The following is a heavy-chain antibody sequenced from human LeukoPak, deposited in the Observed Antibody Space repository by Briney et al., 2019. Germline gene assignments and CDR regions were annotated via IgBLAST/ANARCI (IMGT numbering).Heavy chain of an antibody. Sequence: ASVKVSCKASGYTFTSYGISWVRQAPGQGLEWMGWISAYNGNTNYAQKLQGRATMTTDTSTSTAYMELRSLRSDDTAVYYCARVRLGRYWFDPWGQGTLVTVSS. J-gene: IGHJ5*02. CDR3: ARVRLGRYWFDP. V-gene: IGHV1-18*01. D-gene: IGHD1-26*01. CDR1: GYTFTSYG. CDR2: ISAYNGNT.